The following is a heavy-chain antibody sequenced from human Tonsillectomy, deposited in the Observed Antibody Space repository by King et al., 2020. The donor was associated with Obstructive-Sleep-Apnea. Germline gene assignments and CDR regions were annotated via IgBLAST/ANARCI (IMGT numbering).Heavy chain of an antibody. CDR3: ARSLHPLGSFYPNFDY. Sequence: VQLQESGPGLVKPSETLSLTCTVSGGSLSGFHWTWIRQPPGKGLEWIGFISNTGSTSYSPSLKSRVTISVDTSKNQFSLRLSSVTAADTAVYFCARSLHPLGSFYPNFDYWGQGTLVTVSS. J-gene: IGHJ4*02. CDR1: GGSLSGFH. V-gene: IGHV4-59*08. CDR2: ISNTGST. D-gene: IGHD3-10*01.